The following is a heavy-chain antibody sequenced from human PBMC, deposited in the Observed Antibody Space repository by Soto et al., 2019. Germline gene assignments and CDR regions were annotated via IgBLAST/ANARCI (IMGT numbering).Heavy chain of an antibody. CDR1: GGSISSYY. D-gene: IGHD5-12*01. Sequence: QVQLQESGPGLVKPSETLSLTCTVSGGSISSYYWSWIRQPPGKGLEWIGYIYYSGSTNYNPSLKSRVTISVDTSKNQFSLKLSSVTAADTAVYYCARDAWLRYWYFDLWGRGTLVTVSS. CDR2: IYYSGST. V-gene: IGHV4-59*01. CDR3: ARDAWLRYWYFDL. J-gene: IGHJ2*01.